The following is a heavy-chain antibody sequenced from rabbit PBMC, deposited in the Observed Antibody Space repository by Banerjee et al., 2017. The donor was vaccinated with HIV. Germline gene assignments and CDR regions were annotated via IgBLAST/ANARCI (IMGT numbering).Heavy chain of an antibody. CDR1: GFSFSSGYD. CDR2: IYAGSSGST. CDR3: ARAVDYAGYGYDL. J-gene: IGHJ4*01. Sequence: QEQLEESGGGLVTPGASLTLTCTASGFSFSSGYDMCWVRQAPGKGLEWIACIYAGSSGSTYYASWAKGRFTISKTSSTTVTLQMTSLTAADTATCFCARAVDYAGYGYDLWGQGTLVTV. V-gene: IGHV1S45*01. D-gene: IGHD6-1*01.